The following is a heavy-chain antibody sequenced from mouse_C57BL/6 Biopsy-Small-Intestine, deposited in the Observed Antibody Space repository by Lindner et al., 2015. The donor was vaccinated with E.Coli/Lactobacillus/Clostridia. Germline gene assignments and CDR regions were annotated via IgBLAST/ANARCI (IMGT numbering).Heavy chain of an antibody. Sequence: VKVSCKASGYTFPSYAMDWVRQAPGQGLEWMGWINTNTGNPTYAQGFTGRFVFSLDTSVSTAYLQISSLKADDTAVYYCAKRGVNGFDPWGQGTLVTVSS. J-gene: IGHJ4*01. CDR2: INTNTGNP. CDR3: AKRGVNGFDP. V-gene: IGHV9-3*02. CDR1: GYTFPSYA.